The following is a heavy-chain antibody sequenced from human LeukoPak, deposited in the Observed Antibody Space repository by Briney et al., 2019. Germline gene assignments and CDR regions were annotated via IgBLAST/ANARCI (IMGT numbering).Heavy chain of an antibody. CDR2: IIPILGIA. CDR3: ARFGQLFGVMDV. Sequence: SVKVSCKASGGTFSSYAISWVRQAPGQGLEWMGRIIPILGIANYAQKFQGRVTITADKSTSTAYMELSSLRSEDTAVYYCARFGQLFGVMDVWGQGTTVTVSS. CDR1: GGTFSSYA. D-gene: IGHD3-10*02. J-gene: IGHJ6*02. V-gene: IGHV1-69*04.